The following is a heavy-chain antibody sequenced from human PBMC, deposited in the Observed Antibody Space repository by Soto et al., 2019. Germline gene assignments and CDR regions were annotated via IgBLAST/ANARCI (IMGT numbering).Heavy chain of an antibody. CDR3: ARTQVDTAMVDY. J-gene: IGHJ4*02. CDR1: GYTFNDYF. Sequence: GASVKVSCKTSGYTFNDYFLHWVRQAPGQGLEWMGSINPNSGDTDYAQRFQGRVTLTRDTSIRTVYMELNSLRAEDTAVYYCARTQVDTAMVDYWGQGTLVTVSS. V-gene: IGHV1-2*02. CDR2: INPNSGDT. D-gene: IGHD5-18*01.